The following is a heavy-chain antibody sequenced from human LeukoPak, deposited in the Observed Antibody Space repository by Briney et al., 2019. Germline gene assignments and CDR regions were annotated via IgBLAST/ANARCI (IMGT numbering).Heavy chain of an antibody. Sequence: GSLRLSCAASAFTFSSYGMHWVRQAPVKGLEWVAFIRYVGSNKYYADSVKGRFAISRDNSKNTLYLQKNSLRAEDTAVYYCAKSPPNYYDSRDELAFDIWGQGTMVTVSS. V-gene: IGHV3-30*02. CDR2: IRYVGSNK. D-gene: IGHD3-22*01. CDR1: AFTFSSYG. J-gene: IGHJ3*02. CDR3: AKSPPNYYDSRDELAFDI.